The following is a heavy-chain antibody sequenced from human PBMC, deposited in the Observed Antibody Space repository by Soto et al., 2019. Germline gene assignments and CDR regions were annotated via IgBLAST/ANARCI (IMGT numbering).Heavy chain of an antibody. V-gene: IGHV1-18*01. J-gene: IGHJ4*02. CDR3: ARDRKVRGVILKRLHY. D-gene: IGHD3-10*01. CDR2: ISADNGNT. Sequence: QVQLVQSGAEVKKPGASVKVSCKASGYTFTSFGISWVRQAPGQGLEWMGWISADNGNTNYEQKRQGRVTMTTDTSTSTAYMELRGLRSDDTAVYYCARDRKVRGVILKRLHYWGQGTLVTVSS. CDR1: GYTFTSFG.